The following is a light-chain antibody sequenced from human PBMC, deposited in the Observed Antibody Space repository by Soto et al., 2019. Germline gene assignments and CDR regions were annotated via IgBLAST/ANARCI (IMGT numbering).Light chain of an antibody. V-gene: IGLV2-14*03. J-gene: IGLJ1*01. Sequence: QSALTQPASVSGSPGQSITISCTGTSSDVGGYNSVSWYQHHPGKAPKLMIYNVSNRPSGVSSRFSGSKSGNTASLTISGLQAEDEAEYYCSSYTTSSTYVFATGTKLTVL. CDR3: SSYTTSSTYV. CDR2: NVS. CDR1: SSDVGGYNS.